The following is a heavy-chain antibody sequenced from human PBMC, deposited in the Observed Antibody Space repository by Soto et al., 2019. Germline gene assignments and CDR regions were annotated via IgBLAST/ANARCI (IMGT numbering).Heavy chain of an antibody. Sequence: SETLSLTCTVSGGSISSSSYYWSWIRQPPGKGLEWIGEINHSGSTNYNPSLKSRVTISVDTSKNQFSLKLSSVTAADTAVYYCARASAAAGTRPPKKEADYFDYWGQGTLVTVSS. CDR3: ARASAAAGTRPPKKEADYFDY. V-gene: IGHV4-39*07. CDR1: GGSISSSSYY. CDR2: INHSGST. J-gene: IGHJ4*02. D-gene: IGHD6-13*01.